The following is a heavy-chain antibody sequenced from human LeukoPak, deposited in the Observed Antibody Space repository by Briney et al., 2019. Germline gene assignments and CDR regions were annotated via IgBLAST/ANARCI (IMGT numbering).Heavy chain of an antibody. CDR1: GGSFSGYY. Sequence: PSETLSLTCAVYGGSFSGYYWSWIRQPPGKGLEWIGEINHSGSTNYNPSLKSRVTIPVDTSKNQFSLKLSSVTAADTAVYYCARLTPYYLDYWGQGTLVTVSS. CDR3: ARLTPYYLDY. CDR2: INHSGST. J-gene: IGHJ4*02. V-gene: IGHV4-34*01.